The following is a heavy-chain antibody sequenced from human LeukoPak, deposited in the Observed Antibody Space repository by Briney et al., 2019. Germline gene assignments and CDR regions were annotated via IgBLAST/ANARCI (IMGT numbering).Heavy chain of an antibody. J-gene: IGHJ6*02. Sequence: SETLSLTCTVSGGSISSYYWSWIRQPPGKGLEWIGYIYYSGSTNYNPSLKSRVTISVDTSKNQFSLKLSSVTAADTAVYYCTRAGVTAYYHYYGMDVWGQGTLVTVSS. CDR1: GGSISSYY. V-gene: IGHV4-59*01. CDR2: IYYSGST. CDR3: TRAGVTAYYHYYGMDV. D-gene: IGHD4-23*01.